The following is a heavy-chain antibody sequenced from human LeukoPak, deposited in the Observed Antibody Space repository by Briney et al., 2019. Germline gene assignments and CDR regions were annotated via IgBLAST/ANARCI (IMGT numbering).Heavy chain of an antibody. CDR3: ARPGGSIVEAPTDSLDWFDP. Sequence: ASVKVSCTASGYTFTGYYMHWVRQAPGPGLEWMGWINPNSGGTNYAQKFQGRVTMTRDTSISTAYMELSRLRSGDTAVYYCARPGGSIVEAPTDSLDWFDPWGQGTLVTVSS. CDR2: INPNSGGT. D-gene: IGHD1-26*01. J-gene: IGHJ5*02. V-gene: IGHV1-2*02. CDR1: GYTFTGYY.